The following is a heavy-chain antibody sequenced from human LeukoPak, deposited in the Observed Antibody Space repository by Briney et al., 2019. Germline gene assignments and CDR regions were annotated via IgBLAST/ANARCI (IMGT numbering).Heavy chain of an antibody. CDR2: ISGSGGST. J-gene: IGHJ4*02. Sequence: GGSLRLSCAASGFTFSSYAMSWVRQAPGKGLEWVSAISGSGGSTYYADSVKGRFTISRDNSKNTLYLQMNSLRAEDTAVYYCAPFDYGGNPSWGFADYWGQGTLVTVSS. D-gene: IGHD4-23*01. CDR1: GFTFSSYA. V-gene: IGHV3-23*01. CDR3: APFDYGGNPSWGFADY.